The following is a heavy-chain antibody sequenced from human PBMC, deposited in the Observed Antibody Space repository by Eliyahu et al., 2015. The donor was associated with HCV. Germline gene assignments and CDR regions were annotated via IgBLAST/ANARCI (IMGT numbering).Heavy chain of an antibody. D-gene: IGHD1-26*01. J-gene: IGHJ4*02. Sequence: QVQLVESGGGVVQPGRSLRLSCAASGFTFXSXGMHWVRQAPGKGLEGVAVIWYDGSNKYYADSVKGRFTISRDNSKNTLYLQMNSLRAEDTAVYYCARDAGRAIVGATTSSFDYWGQGTLVTVSS. CDR3: ARDAGRAIVGATTSSFDY. V-gene: IGHV3-33*01. CDR1: GFTFXSXG. CDR2: IWYDGSNK.